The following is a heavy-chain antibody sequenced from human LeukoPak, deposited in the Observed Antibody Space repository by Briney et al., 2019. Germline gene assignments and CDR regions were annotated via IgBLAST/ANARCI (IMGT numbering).Heavy chain of an antibody. CDR1: GYTFTSYG. J-gene: IGHJ4*02. CDR2: IYPGDSDT. V-gene: IGHV5-51*01. Sequence: KVSCKASGYTFTSYGISWVRQMPGKGLEWMGIIYPGDSDTGYNPSFQGQVTISADKSISTAYLQWSSLKASDTAMYYCARSTSARASGFDYWGQGTLVTVSS. CDR3: ARSTSARASGFDY. D-gene: IGHD1-1*01.